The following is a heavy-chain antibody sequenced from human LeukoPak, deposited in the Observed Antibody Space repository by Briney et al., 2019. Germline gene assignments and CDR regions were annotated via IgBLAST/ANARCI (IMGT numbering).Heavy chain of an antibody. V-gene: IGHV4-31*03. CDR3: ARGYGDYGPWWFDY. Sequence: SQTLSLTCTVSGGSISSGGYYWSWIRQHPGKGLEWIGYIYYSGSTYYNPSLKSRVTISVDTSKNQFPLKLSSVTAADTAVYYCARGYGDYGPWWFDYWGQGTLVTVSS. CDR2: IYYSGST. J-gene: IGHJ4*02. D-gene: IGHD4-17*01. CDR1: GGSISSGGYY.